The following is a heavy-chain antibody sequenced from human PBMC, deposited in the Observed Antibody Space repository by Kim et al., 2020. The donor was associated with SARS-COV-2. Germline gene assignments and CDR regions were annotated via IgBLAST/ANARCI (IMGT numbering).Heavy chain of an antibody. CDR2: IYYRGTA. Sequence: SETLSLTCTVSGGSMRTYFWTWIRQPPGKGLEYIGYIYYRGTANYNPSLKTRVTLSIDTSNNQFSLKLSSVTAADTALYYCARGTNDYFYMDVWGKGTTVPVSS. CDR1: GGSMRTYF. J-gene: IGHJ6*03. CDR3: ARGTNDYFYMDV. D-gene: IGHD1-1*01. V-gene: IGHV4-59*01.